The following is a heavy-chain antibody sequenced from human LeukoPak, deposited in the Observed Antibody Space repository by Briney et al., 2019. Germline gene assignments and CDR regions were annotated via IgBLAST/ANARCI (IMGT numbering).Heavy chain of an antibody. CDR2: IWYDGSKT. V-gene: IGHV3-33*06. D-gene: IGHD6-13*01. CDR3: ANLFYSSSFDY. CDR1: GFTFSSYA. J-gene: IGHJ4*02. Sequence: GRSLRLSCAASGFTFSSYAIHWVRQAPGKGLEWVAVIWYDGSKTYYAESVKGRFTISRDNSKNTLYLQMNSLRAEDTAVYYCANLFYSSSFDYWGQGTLVTVSS.